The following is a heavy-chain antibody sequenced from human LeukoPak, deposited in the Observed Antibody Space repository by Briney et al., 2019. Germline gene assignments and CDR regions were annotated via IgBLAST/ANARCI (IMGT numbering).Heavy chain of an antibody. CDR2: IYYSGST. J-gene: IGHJ5*02. Sequence: SETLSLTCTVSGGSISSHYWSWIRQPPGKGLEWIGYIYYSGSTNYNPSLKSRVTMSVDTSRNHFSLKVSSVTAAGTAVYYCARMRDWFDPWGQGTLVTVSS. CDR1: GGSISSHY. CDR3: ARMRDWFDP. V-gene: IGHV4-59*11.